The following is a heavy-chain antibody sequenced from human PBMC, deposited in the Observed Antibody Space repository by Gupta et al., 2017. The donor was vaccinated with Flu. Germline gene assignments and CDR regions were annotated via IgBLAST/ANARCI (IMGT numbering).Heavy chain of an antibody. V-gene: IGHV3-74*01. CDR2: INIDSTTT. CDR1: SYW. J-gene: IGHJ4*02. D-gene: IGHD6-19*01. Sequence: SYWMHWVRQAPGKGLVWVARINIDSTTTTYADFVKGRFIISRDNANDTVYLQMSGLTADDTGVYYCARDRTSGWQRFFDHWGQGSLVTVSS. CDR3: ARDRTSGWQRFFDH.